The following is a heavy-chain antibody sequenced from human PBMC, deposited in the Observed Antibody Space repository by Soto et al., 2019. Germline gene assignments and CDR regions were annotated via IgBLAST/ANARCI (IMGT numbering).Heavy chain of an antibody. CDR1: SHSNIKAGYY. CDR2: MSYRGSS. J-gene: IGHJ4*02. Sequence: TLSLTCPVYSHSNIKAGYYCSWIRQHPGKGLEWIAYMSYRGSSYSNPSLKRRVTISADTSKNQFPLRLTSVTTADTAAHFCARATPAGSADFWGQGTLVTVSS. V-gene: IGHV4-31*03. CDR3: ARATPAGSADF. D-gene: IGHD2-2*01.